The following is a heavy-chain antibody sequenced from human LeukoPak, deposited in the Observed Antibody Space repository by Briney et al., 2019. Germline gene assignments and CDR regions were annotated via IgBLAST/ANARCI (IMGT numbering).Heavy chain of an antibody. CDR3: ARGPPPEYSSGWYFDY. CDR2: ISYDGSNK. D-gene: IGHD6-19*01. J-gene: IGHJ4*02. Sequence: GGSLRLSCAASGFTFSSYGMHWVRQAPGKGLEWVAVISYDGSNKYYADSVKGRFTISRDNSKNTLYLQMNSLRAEDTAVYYCARGPPPEYSSGWYFDYWGQGTLVTVSS. V-gene: IGHV3-30*03. CDR1: GFTFSSYG.